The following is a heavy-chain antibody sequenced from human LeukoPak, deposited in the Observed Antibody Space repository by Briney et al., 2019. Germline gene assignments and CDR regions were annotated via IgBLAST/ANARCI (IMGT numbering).Heavy chain of an antibody. CDR2: ISYDGSNK. D-gene: IGHD5-24*01. Sequence: GRSLRLSCAASGFTFSSYGMHWVRQAPGKGLEWVAVISYDGSNKYYADSVKGRFTISRDNSKNTLYLQMNSLRSEDTAVYYCLLEMATILDYWGQGTLVTVSS. CDR1: GFTFSSYG. CDR3: LLEMATILDY. J-gene: IGHJ4*02. V-gene: IGHV3-30*03.